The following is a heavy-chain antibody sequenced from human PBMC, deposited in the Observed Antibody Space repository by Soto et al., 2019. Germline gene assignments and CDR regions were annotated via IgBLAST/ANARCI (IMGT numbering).Heavy chain of an antibody. V-gene: IGHV3-33*01. D-gene: IGHD4-17*01. Sequence: QVQLVESGGGVVQPGRSLRLSCAASGFTFSSYGMHWVRQAPGKGLEWVAVIWYDGSNKYYADSVKGRFSISRDNSKTTLYLQMNGLRAEDTAVYYCARNGDYGPFYYCYGMDVWGQGTTVTVSS. CDR2: IWYDGSNK. CDR1: GFTFSSYG. CDR3: ARNGDYGPFYYCYGMDV. J-gene: IGHJ6*02.